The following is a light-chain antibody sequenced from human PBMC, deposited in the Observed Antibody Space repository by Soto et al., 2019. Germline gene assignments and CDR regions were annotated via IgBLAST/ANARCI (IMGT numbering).Light chain of an antibody. CDR1: QTISFY. Sequence: QMPQSPSSLSASVGDTVTITCRASQTISFYLNWYQQKPGRTPNLLIYATSSLQSGVPSRFDGSGSGTEFTLTISSLQPDDFATYYCQQSFSTPHTFGQGTKLELK. J-gene: IGKJ2*01. CDR2: ATS. CDR3: QQSFSTPHT. V-gene: IGKV1-39*01.